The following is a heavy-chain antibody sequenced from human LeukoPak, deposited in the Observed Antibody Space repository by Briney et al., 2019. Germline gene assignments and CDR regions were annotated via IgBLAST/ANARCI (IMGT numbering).Heavy chain of an antibody. V-gene: IGHV1-69*05. CDR2: IIPIFGTA. Sequence: SVKVSCKASGGTFSSYAISWVRQAPGQGLEWMGGIIPIFGTANYAQKFQGRVTITTDESTGTAYMELSCLRSEDTAVYYCARMKSRYFDYWGQGTLVTVSS. CDR3: ARMKSRYFDY. D-gene: IGHD6-25*01. CDR1: GGTFSSYA. J-gene: IGHJ4*02.